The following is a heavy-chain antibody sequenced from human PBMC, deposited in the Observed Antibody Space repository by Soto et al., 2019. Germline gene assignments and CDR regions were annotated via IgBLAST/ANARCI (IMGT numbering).Heavy chain of an antibody. CDR3: ARGLPRGVIPNWFDP. CDR2: MNPNSGNT. CDR1: GYTFTSYY. J-gene: IGHJ5*02. Sequence: VASVKGSCKASGYTFTSYYMHWGRQAPGQGLEWMGWMNPNSGNTGYAQKFQGRVTMTRNTSISTAYMELSSLRSEDTAVYYCARGLPRGVIPNWFDPWGQGTLVTVSS. D-gene: IGHD3-10*01. V-gene: IGHV1-8*02.